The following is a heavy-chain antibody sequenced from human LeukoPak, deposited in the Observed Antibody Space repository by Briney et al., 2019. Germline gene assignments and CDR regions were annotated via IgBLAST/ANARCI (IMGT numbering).Heavy chain of an antibody. J-gene: IGHJ4*02. D-gene: IGHD3-3*01. CDR3: ARGVQEGFLEWVGDY. CDR2: INPNSGGT. V-gene: IGHV1-2*02. Sequence: APVKVSCKASGYTFTGYYMHWVRQAPGQGLEWMGWINPNSGGTNYAQKFQGRVTMTRDTSISTAYMELSRLRSDDTAVYYCARGVQEGFLEWVGDYWGQGAMVTVSS. CDR1: GYTFTGYY.